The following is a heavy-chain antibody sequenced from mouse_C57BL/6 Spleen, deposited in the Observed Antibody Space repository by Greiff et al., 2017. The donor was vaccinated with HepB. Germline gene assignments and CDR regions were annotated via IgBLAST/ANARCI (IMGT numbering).Heavy chain of an antibody. J-gene: IGHJ4*01. D-gene: IGHD1-1*02. CDR3: VLSLYAMDY. V-gene: IGHV6-3*01. Sequence: EVKLMESGGGLVQPGGSMKLSCVASGFTFSNYWMNWVRQSPEKGLEWVAQIRLKSDNYATHYAESVKGRFTISRDDSKSSVYLQMNNLRAEDTGIYYCVLSLYAMDYWGQGTSVTVSS. CDR1: GFTFSNYW. CDR2: IRLKSDNYAT.